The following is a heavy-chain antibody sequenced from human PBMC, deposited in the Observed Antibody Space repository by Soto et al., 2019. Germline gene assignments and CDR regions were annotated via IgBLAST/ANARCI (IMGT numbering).Heavy chain of an antibody. CDR2: IIPIFGTT. V-gene: IGHV1-69*06. CDR3: ARDRTDSGYYTNWLDP. J-gene: IGHJ5*02. Sequence: SVKVSCKASGGPFGSAAITWVRQAPGQGLEWVGRIIPIFGTTNYAQNLQGRVTISADKSTLTSYMEPHSLTSDDTALYYCARDRTDSGYYTNWLDPWGQGTQVTVSS. D-gene: IGHD3-22*01. CDR1: GGPFGSAA.